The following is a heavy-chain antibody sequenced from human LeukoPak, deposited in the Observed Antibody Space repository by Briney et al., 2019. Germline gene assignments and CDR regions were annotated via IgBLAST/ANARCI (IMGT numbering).Heavy chain of an antibody. D-gene: IGHD2-15*01. Sequence: GGSLRLSCAASGFTFSSYAMHWVRQAPGKGLEYVSAISSNGGSTYYANSVKGRFTISRDNSKNTLYLQMGSLRAEDMAVYYCARDGGSRSYYFDYWGQGTLVTVSS. CDR2: ISSNGGST. CDR3: ARDGGSRSYYFDY. CDR1: GFTFSSYA. J-gene: IGHJ4*02. V-gene: IGHV3-64*01.